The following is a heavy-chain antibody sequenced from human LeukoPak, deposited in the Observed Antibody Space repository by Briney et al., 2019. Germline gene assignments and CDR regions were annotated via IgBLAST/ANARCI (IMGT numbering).Heavy chain of an antibody. D-gene: IGHD6-13*01. Sequence: SETLSLTCTVSGGSISSYYWSWIRQPPGRGLEWIGYIYYSGSTNYNPSLKSRVTISVDTSKNQFSLNLSSVTAADTAVYYCAREYYSSSWSDYWGQGTLVTVSS. CDR2: IYYSGST. CDR1: GGSISSYY. J-gene: IGHJ4*02. CDR3: AREYYSSSWSDY. V-gene: IGHV4-59*12.